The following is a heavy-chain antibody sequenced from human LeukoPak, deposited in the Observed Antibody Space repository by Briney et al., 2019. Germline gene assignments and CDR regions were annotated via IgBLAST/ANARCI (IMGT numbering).Heavy chain of an antibody. CDR2: INSDGSST. Sequence: PGGSLRLSCAASGFTFSSYWMHWVRQAPGKGLVWVSRINSDGSSTSYADSVKGRFTISRDNSKNTLYLQMNSLRAEDTAVYYCAKDWVVVVPAAIVAGSGDYYMDVWGKGTTVTVSS. D-gene: IGHD2-2*02. V-gene: IGHV3-74*01. CDR3: AKDWVVVVPAAIVAGSGDYYMDV. CDR1: GFTFSSYW. J-gene: IGHJ6*03.